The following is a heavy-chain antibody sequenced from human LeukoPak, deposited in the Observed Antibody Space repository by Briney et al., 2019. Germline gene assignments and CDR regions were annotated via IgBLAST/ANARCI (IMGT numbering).Heavy chain of an antibody. D-gene: IGHD3-3*01. CDR3: ARSEYYDFWSGSPTGYNWFDP. CDR1: GGSISSGDYY. Sequence: NTSETLPLTCTVSGGSISSGDYYWSWIRQPPGKGLEWIGYIYYSGSTYYNPSLKSRVTISVDTSKNQFSLKLSSVTAADTAVYYCARSEYYDFWSGSPTGYNWFDPWGQGTLVTVSS. V-gene: IGHV4-30-4*08. CDR2: IYYSGST. J-gene: IGHJ5*02.